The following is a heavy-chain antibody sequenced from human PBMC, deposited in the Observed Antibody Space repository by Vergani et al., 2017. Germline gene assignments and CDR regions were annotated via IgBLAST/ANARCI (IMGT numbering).Heavy chain of an antibody. V-gene: IGHV5-51*03. CDR3: ARRGRSITGTTSDGMDV. CDR1: GYSFISYW. D-gene: IGHD1-7*01. CDR2: IYPGDSDT. Sequence: EVQLVQSGAEVKKPGESLKISCKGSGYSFISYWIGWVRQMPGKGLEWMGIIYPGDSDTRYSPSFQGQVTISADKSISTAYLQWSSLTASDTAMYYCARRGRSITGTTSDGMDVWGQGTTVTVSS. J-gene: IGHJ6*02.